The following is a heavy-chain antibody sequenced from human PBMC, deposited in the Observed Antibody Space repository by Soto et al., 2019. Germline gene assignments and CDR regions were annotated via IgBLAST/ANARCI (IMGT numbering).Heavy chain of an antibody. CDR2: ISAYNGNT. Sequence: QVQLVQSGAEVKKPGASVKVSCKASGYTFTSYVITWVRQAPGQGLEWMGWISAYNGNTNYAQKLQGRVTMTTDTSTSTAYMDLRSLRSDDTAVYYCARGKIGYSYGSNWFAPCGQGTLVTVSS. D-gene: IGHD5-18*01. J-gene: IGHJ5*02. CDR1: GYTFTSYV. V-gene: IGHV1-18*01. CDR3: ARGKIGYSYGSNWFAP.